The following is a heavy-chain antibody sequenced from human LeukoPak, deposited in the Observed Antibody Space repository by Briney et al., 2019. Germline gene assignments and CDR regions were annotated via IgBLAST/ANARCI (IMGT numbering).Heavy chain of an antibody. D-gene: IGHD6-13*01. CDR2: IYYSGST. CDR3: ARDLGYSRCNNWFDP. Sequence: SETLSLTCTVSGGSISSYCWRWIRQPPGKGLEWIGYIYYSGSTNYNPSRKSRVTISVDTSKNQFSLKLSSVTAADTAVYYCARDLGYSRCNNWFDPWGQGTLVTVSS. CDR1: GGSISSYC. V-gene: IGHV4-59*01. J-gene: IGHJ5*02.